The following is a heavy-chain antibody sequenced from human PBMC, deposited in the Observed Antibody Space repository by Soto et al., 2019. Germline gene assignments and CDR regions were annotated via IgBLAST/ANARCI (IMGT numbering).Heavy chain of an antibody. CDR1: GFSFGSYH. Sequence: QVQLLETGGDVVQPGRSLRLSCVASGFSFGSYHMHWVRQAPGKGLEWLAVISSDGSEKFHAESVQGRFTISRGNSKRALYIHMNTLYAEDSGVYHCARGGSYSAMVRGVVNYRGLQVWGLGTTVTVS. J-gene: IGHJ6*02. V-gene: IGHV3-30-3*01. CDR2: ISSDGSEK. CDR3: ARGGSYSAMVRGVVNYRGLQV. D-gene: IGHD3-10*01.